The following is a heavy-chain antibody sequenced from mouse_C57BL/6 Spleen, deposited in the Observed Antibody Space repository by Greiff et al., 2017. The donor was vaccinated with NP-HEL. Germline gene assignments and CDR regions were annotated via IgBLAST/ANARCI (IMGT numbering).Heavy chain of an antibody. CDR1: GYTFTSYW. Sequence: QVQLQQPGAELVKPGASVKLSCKASGYTFTSYWMHWVKQRPGQGLEWIGMIHPNSGSTNYNEKSKSKATLTVDKSSSTAYMQLSSLTSEDSAVYYCAPFFAYWGQGTLVTVSA. CDR3: APFFAY. J-gene: IGHJ3*01. CDR2: IHPNSGST. V-gene: IGHV1-64*01.